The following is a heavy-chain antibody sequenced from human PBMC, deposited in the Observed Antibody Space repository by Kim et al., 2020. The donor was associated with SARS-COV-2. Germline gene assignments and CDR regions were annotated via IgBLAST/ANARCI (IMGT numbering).Heavy chain of an antibody. J-gene: IGHJ4*02. CDR3: AKDQYSTFEYYFDY. V-gene: IGHV3-9*01. D-gene: IGHD6-6*01. Sequence: YADSVNGLLTISRDNAKSSLYLQMNSLSAEDTALYYCAKDQYSTFEYYFDYWVQGTLVTVSS.